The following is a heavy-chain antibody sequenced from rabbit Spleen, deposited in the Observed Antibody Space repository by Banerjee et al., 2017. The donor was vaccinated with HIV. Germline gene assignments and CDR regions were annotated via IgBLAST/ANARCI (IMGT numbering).Heavy chain of an antibody. CDR3: ARDQGYSYNFATGDFDL. CDR1: GFSFSSGFW. Sequence: EESGGDLVKPEGSLTLTCTASGFSFSSGFWICWVRQAPGKGLEWIACIDDVDGSTYYATWAKGRFSSSKTSSTTVTLQMTSLTAADTAIYFCARDQGYSYNFATGDFDLWGQGTLVTVS. D-gene: IGHD6-1*01. V-gene: IGHV1S45*01. J-gene: IGHJ4*01. CDR2: IDDVDGST.